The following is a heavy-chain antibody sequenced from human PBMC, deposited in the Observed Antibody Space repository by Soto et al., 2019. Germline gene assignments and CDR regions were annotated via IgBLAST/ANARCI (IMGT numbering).Heavy chain of an antibody. V-gene: IGHV3-30*12. CDR3: AREGYSYGLTWFDP. CDR1: GFSFSTYA. CDR2: IYYDGSNK. D-gene: IGHD5-18*01. Sequence: GGSLRLSCAASGFSFSTYAMHWVRQAPGKGLEWVAVIYYDGSNKHYADSVKGRFTISRDNSKETLYLQMNSLSAEDTAVYYCAREGYSYGLTWFDPWGQGTLVTVSS. J-gene: IGHJ5*02.